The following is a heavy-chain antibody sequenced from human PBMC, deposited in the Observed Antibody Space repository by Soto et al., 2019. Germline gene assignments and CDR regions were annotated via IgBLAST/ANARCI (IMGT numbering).Heavy chain of an antibody. V-gene: IGHV3-48*04. D-gene: IGHD6-19*01. CDR2: ISSSSSTI. J-gene: IGHJ3*02. Sequence: GESLKISCAASGFTFSSYSMNWVRQAPGKGLEWVSYISSSSSTIYYADSVKGRFTISRDNAKNSLYLQMNSLRAEDTAVYYCAREKLSVAGDAFDIWGQGTMVTVSS. CDR1: GFTFSSYS. CDR3: AREKLSVAGDAFDI.